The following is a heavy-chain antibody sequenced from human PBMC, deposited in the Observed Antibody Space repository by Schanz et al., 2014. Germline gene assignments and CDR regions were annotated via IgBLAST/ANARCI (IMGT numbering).Heavy chain of an antibody. Sequence: QVHLVQSGAEVKKPGASVKVSCKASGYIFTSYSMHWVRQAPGQGLEWLGIINPSGVSTSSAQEFQGRVTMTRDTSISTVYMELSRLRSDDTAVYYCAREGTVIRGLSGWFDPWGQGTLVTVSS. D-gene: IGHD3-10*01. J-gene: IGHJ5*02. CDR2: INPSGVST. CDR3: AREGTVIRGLSGWFDP. CDR1: GYIFTSYS. V-gene: IGHV1-46*01.